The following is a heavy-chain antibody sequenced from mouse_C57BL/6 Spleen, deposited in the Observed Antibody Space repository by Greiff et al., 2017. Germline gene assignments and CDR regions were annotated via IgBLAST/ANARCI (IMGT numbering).Heavy chain of an antibody. Sequence: VQLQQSGPELVKPGASVKISCKASGYTFTDYYINWVKQRPGQGLEWIGRIFPCSGGTYYNEKFKGKATLTVDKSSSTAYMLLSSLTSEDSAVYYCARVYSGNDRGVFEDWGQGTTLTVAT. CDR2: IFPCSGGT. D-gene: IGHD2-2*01. V-gene: IGHV1-75*01. CDR1: GYTFTDYY. J-gene: IGHJ2*01. CDR3: ARVYSGNDRGVFED.